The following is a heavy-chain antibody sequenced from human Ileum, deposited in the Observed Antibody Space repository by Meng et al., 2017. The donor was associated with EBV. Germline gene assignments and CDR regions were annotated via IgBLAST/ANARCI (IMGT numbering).Heavy chain of an antibody. CDR3: AYYFVGRGGPGS. CDR2: MYDSENA. Sequence: VRSRVSAPGLVSPPPPRSLTCLVSGGSVSSNGYPWSWIRQPPGKGLEWIGCMYDSENAKYNPSLNSRVTISIDTTRNHFVLKLTSVTAADTAVYYCAYYFVGRGGPGSWGQGTLVTVSS. V-gene: IGHV4-61*03. CDR1: GGSVSSNGYP. D-gene: IGHD3-9*01. J-gene: IGHJ5*02.